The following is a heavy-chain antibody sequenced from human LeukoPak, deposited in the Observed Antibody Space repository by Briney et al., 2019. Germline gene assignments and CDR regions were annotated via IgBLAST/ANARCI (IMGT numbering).Heavy chain of an antibody. CDR1: GGSFSGYY. Sequence: SETLSLTCAVYGGSFSGYYWSWIRQPPGKGLEWIGEINHSGSTNYNPSLKSRVTISVDTSKNQFSLRLSSVTAADTAVYYCARGGYYDPPRDYWGQGTLVTVSS. J-gene: IGHJ4*02. D-gene: IGHD3-16*01. V-gene: IGHV4-34*01. CDR3: ARGGYYDPPRDY. CDR2: INHSGST.